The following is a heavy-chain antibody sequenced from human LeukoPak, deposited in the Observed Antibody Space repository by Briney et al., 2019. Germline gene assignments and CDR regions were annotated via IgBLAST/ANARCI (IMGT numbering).Heavy chain of an antibody. CDR3: ASWDHYSNYEAMDV. V-gene: IGHV1-69*02. D-gene: IGHD4-11*01. CDR1: GGTLSSYT. Sequence: SVNVSCRASGGTLSSYTISWVRQARGQALEWMGRIIPILGIANYAQKFQGRVTITAGKSTSTAYMELSSLRSEDTAVYYCASWDHYSNYEAMDVWGKGTTVTVSS. J-gene: IGHJ6*04. CDR2: IIPILGIA.